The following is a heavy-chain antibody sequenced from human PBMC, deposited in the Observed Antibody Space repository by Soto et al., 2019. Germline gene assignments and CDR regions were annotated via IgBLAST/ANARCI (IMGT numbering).Heavy chain of an antibody. J-gene: IGHJ5*02. V-gene: IGHV1-69*13. CDR3: ATKTIFGVVNWFDP. CDR1: GGTFSSYA. D-gene: IGHD3-3*01. CDR2: IIPIFGTA. Sequence: SVKVSCKASGGTFSSYAISWVRQAPGQGLEWMGGIIPIFGTANYAQKFQGRVTITADESTSTAYMELSSLRSEDTAVYYCATKTIFGVVNWFDPWGQGTLVTVSS.